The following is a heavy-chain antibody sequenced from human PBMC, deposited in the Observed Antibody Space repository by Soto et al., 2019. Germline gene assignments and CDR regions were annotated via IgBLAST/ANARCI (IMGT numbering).Heavy chain of an antibody. Sequence: KTGGSLRLSCAASGFTFSDYYMSWIRQAPGKGLEWVSYISSSGSTIYYADSVKGRFTISRDNAKNSLYLQMNSLRAEDTAVYYCARDPPGYSYGPFGYYYYYYGMDVWGQGTTVTVSS. D-gene: IGHD5-18*01. CDR3: ARDPPGYSYGPFGYYYYYYGMDV. J-gene: IGHJ6*02. CDR2: ISSSGSTI. V-gene: IGHV3-11*01. CDR1: GFTFSDYY.